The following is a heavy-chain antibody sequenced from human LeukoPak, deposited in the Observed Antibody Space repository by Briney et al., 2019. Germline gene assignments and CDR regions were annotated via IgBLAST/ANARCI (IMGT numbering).Heavy chain of an antibody. CDR3: AKDIYYFQSDY. CDR1: GFTFSNYW. J-gene: IGHJ4*02. Sequence: PGGSLRLSCAASGFTFSNYWMIWVRQAPGKGLEWVASIKQDGSEKQYVGSVRGRFTISRDNAKNVLDLQMNSLTAEDTAVYYCAKDIYYFQSDYWGQGTLVTVSS. CDR2: IKQDGSEK. D-gene: IGHD3-10*01. V-gene: IGHV3-7*01.